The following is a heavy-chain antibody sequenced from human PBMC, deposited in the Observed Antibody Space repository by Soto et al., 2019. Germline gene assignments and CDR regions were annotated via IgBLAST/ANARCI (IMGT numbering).Heavy chain of an antibody. CDR1: GLIFSNYK. CDR3: ARDTDGLHY. Sequence: GWSLRLSCAASGLIFSNYKMHWVRQAPGKGLVWVSRINTDGSITDYADSVKGRFTVSRDNPKNTLYLQMNSLRAEDTAVYYCARDTDGLHYWGQGALVTVSS. J-gene: IGHJ4*02. CDR2: INTDGSIT. V-gene: IGHV3-74*01.